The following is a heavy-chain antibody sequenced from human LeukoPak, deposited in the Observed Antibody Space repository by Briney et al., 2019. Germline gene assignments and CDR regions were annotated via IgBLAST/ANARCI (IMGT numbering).Heavy chain of an antibody. D-gene: IGHD6-6*01. CDR3: ARAPGSSSSWVDY. Sequence: ETLSLTCAVYGGSFSGYYWSWIRPPPGKGLEWIGEINHSGSTNYNPSLKSRVTISVDTSKNQFSLKLSSVTAADTAVYYCARAPGSSSSWVDYWGQGTLVTVSS. CDR1: GGSFSGYY. V-gene: IGHV4-34*01. CDR2: INHSGST. J-gene: IGHJ4*02.